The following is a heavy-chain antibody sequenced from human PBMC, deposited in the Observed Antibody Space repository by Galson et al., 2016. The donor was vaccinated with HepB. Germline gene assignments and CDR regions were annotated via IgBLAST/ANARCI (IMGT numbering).Heavy chain of an antibody. V-gene: IGHV3-30*14. J-gene: IGHJ4*02. D-gene: IGHD3-3*01. CDR1: GFTFSNYV. CDR2: ISCDGDYK. Sequence: SLRLSCAASGFTFSNYVMFWVRQAPDKGLEWVAIISCDGDYKYYADSVKGRFTISRDNSKNTVYLQMNSLRAEDTAVYYCARGFRFGVVTGYYFDYWGQGILVTVSS. CDR3: ARGFRFGVVTGYYFDY.